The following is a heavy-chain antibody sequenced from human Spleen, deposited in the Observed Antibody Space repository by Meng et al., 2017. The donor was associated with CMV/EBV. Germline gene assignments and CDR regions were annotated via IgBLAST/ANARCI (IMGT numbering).Heavy chain of an antibody. Sequence: GGSLRLSCAASGFTFSDYYMSWIRQAPGKGLEWVSYISSSGSTIYYADSVKGRFTISRDNAKNSLYLQMNSLRSEDTAVYYCARTNALMKLSYSSSWYGMDVWGQGTTVTVSS. CDR1: GFTFSDYY. V-gene: IGHV3-11*01. D-gene: IGHD6-13*01. CDR3: ARTNALMKLSYSSSWYGMDV. J-gene: IGHJ6*02. CDR2: ISSSGSTI.